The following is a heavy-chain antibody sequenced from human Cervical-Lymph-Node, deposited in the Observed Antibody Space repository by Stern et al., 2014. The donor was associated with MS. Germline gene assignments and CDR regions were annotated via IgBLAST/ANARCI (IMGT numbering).Heavy chain of an antibody. D-gene: IGHD3-3*01. CDR1: GFTFSSYA. J-gene: IGHJ6*02. Sequence: VQLVESGGGVVQPGRSLRLSCAASGFTFSSYAMHWVRQAPGKGLEWVAVISYGGSHKYYADSVKGRFTISRDNSKYTLYLQMNSLRAEDTAVYYCARANYDFWSGYPDFHYYGMDVWGQGTTVTVSS. CDR3: ARANYDFWSGYPDFHYYGMDV. CDR2: ISYGGSHK. V-gene: IGHV3-30-3*01.